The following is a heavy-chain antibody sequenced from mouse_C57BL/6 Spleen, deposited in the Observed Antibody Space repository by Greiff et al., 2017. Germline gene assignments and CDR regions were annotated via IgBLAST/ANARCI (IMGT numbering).Heavy chain of an antibody. CDR3: AREDGYPPWFAY. CDR2: ISYDGSN. Sequence: ESGPGLVKPSQSLSLTCSVTGYSITSGYYWNWIRQFPGNKLEWMGYISYDGSNNYNPSLKNRISITRDTSKNQFFLKLNSVTTEDTATYYCAREDGYPPWFAYWGQGTLVTVSA. V-gene: IGHV3-6*01. D-gene: IGHD2-3*01. J-gene: IGHJ3*01. CDR1: GYSITSGYY.